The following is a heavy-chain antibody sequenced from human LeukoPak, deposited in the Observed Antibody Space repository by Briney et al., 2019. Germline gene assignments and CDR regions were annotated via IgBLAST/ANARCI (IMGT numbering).Heavy chain of an antibody. Sequence: SETLSLTCTVSGGSINNYYWNWIRKPPGKGLEWIGHIYYTGTTNYSPSLKSRVTISVDTSKNQFSLKLSSVTAANTAVYYCARTEHGGNSLDWGQGTLVTVSS. J-gene: IGHJ4*02. CDR3: ARTEHGGNSLD. CDR2: IYYTGTT. D-gene: IGHD4-23*01. CDR1: GGSINNYY. V-gene: IGHV4-59*12.